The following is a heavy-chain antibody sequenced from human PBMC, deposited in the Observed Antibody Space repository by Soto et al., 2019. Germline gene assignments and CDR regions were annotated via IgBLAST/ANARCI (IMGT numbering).Heavy chain of an antibody. J-gene: IGHJ6*02. CDR2: IWYGGSNK. Sequence: QRLSCAASGFTFSSYGMHWVRQAPGKGLEWVAVIWYGGSNKYYADSVKGRFTISRDNSKNTLYLQMNSLRAEDTAVYYCARDDYDSSGYYYYYGMDVWGQGTTVTVSS. D-gene: IGHD3-22*01. CDR3: ARDDYDSSGYYYYYGMDV. V-gene: IGHV3-33*01. CDR1: GFTFSSYG.